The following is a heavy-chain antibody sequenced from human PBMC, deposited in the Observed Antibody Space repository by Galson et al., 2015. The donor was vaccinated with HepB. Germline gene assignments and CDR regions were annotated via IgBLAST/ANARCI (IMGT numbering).Heavy chain of an antibody. CDR3: ARDRQRYGSGGPYYYIDV. Sequence: SLRLSCAASGFSFSSYTMNWVRQAPGKGLEWVSSIKSSNSYIYYADSLKGRFTISSDNAKNSLYLKMNSLGAEDTAVYYCARDRQRYGSGGPYYYIDVWGKGTTVTVSS. CDR2: IKSSNSYI. D-gene: IGHD3-10*01. CDR1: GFSFSSYT. V-gene: IGHV3-21*01. J-gene: IGHJ6*03.